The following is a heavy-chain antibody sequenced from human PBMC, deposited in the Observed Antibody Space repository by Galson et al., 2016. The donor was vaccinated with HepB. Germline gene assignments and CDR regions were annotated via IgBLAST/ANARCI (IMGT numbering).Heavy chain of an antibody. CDR3: ARGPCKSTNCPTSYYGMDV. Sequence: SLRLSCAASGFAFSDYYMSWIRQAPGRGLEWLSCISGGGRNTNYADSVRGHFTVSRDNANNLLYLQMNSLRVEDTAIYYCARGPCKSTNCPTSYYGMDVWGQGTTVTVSS. V-gene: IGHV3-11*06. J-gene: IGHJ6*02. CDR1: GFAFSDYY. D-gene: IGHD1-1*01. CDR2: ISGGGRNT.